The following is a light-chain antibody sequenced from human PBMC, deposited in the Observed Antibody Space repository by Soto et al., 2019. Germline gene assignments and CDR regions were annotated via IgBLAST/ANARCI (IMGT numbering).Light chain of an antibody. Sequence: TQSPSTLSGSVGDRVTITCRASQSVSTYVTYLAWYQQKPGQAPRLLIYDASNRATGIPARFSGSGSGTDFTLTISSLEPEDFAVYYCQQRSNWPPVFGGGTKVEIK. CDR3: QQRSNWPPV. J-gene: IGKJ4*01. CDR2: DAS. CDR1: QSVSTY. V-gene: IGKV3-11*01.